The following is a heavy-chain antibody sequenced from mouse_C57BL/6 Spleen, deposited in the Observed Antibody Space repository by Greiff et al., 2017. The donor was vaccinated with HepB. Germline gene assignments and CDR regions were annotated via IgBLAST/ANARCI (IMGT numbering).Heavy chain of an antibody. CDR1: GFTFSDYG. V-gene: IGHV5-17*01. D-gene: IGHD2-4*01. Sequence: DVQLVESGGGLVKPGGSLKLSCAASGFTFSDYGMHWVRQAPEKGLEWVAYISSGSSTIYYADTVKGRFTISRDNAKNTLFLQMTSLRSEDTAMYYCARGDYYWYFDVWGTGTTVTVSS. CDR3: ARGDYYWYFDV. J-gene: IGHJ1*03. CDR2: ISSGSSTI.